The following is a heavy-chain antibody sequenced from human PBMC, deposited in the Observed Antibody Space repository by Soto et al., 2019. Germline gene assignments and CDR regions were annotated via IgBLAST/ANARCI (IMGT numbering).Heavy chain of an antibody. CDR1: GYTFTNYY. CDR2: INPNGGST. D-gene: IGHD3-22*01. Sequence: QVQLVQSGAEVRKPGASVKVSCKASGYTFTNYYMHWVRQAPGQGLEWMGLINPNGGSTTYAQKFQGRVTVTRDTSTSTDYSELRSLRSEDTGVYDCARGEYFPDSSGFPLHYWGQGSLVTVSS. J-gene: IGHJ4*02. V-gene: IGHV1-46*03. CDR3: ARGEYFPDSSGFPLHY.